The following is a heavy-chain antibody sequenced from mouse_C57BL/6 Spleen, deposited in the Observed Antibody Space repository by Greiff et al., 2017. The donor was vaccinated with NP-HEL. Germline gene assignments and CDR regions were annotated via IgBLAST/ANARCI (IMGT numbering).Heavy chain of an antibody. Sequence: EVQLQQSGPELVKPGASVKMSCKASGYTFTDYNMHWVKQSHGKSLEWIGYINPNNGGTSYNQKFKGKATLTVNKSSRTAYMELRSLTSEDSAVYYCARYYGSSYGFDYWGQGTTLTVSS. CDR3: ARYYGSSYGFDY. J-gene: IGHJ2*01. V-gene: IGHV1-22*01. D-gene: IGHD1-1*01. CDR1: GYTFTDYN. CDR2: INPNNGGT.